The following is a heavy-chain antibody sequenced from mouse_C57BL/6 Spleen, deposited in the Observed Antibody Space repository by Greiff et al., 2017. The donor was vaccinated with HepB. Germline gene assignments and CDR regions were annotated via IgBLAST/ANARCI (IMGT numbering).Heavy chain of an antibody. Sequence: EVHLVESGPGLVKPSQSLSLTCSVTGYSITSGYYWNWIRQFPGNKLEWMGYISYDGSNNYNPSLKNRISITRDTSKNQFFLKLNSVTTEDTATYYCARVYQGMDYWGQGTSVTVSS. CDR3: ARVYQGMDY. CDR1: GYSITSGYY. V-gene: IGHV3-6*01. CDR2: ISYDGSN. J-gene: IGHJ4*01.